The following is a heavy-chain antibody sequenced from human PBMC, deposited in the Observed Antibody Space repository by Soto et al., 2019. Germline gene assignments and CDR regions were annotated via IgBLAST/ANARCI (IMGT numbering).Heavy chain of an antibody. Sequence: PGESLKISCKGSGYSFTSYWIGWVRQMPGKGLEWMGIIYPGDSDTRYSPSFQGQVTISADKSISTAYLQWSSLKASDTAMYYCAREVFYDILTGYANWFDPWGQGTLVTVSS. V-gene: IGHV5-51*01. CDR3: AREVFYDILTGYANWFDP. D-gene: IGHD3-9*01. CDR2: IYPGDSDT. CDR1: GYSFTSYW. J-gene: IGHJ5*02.